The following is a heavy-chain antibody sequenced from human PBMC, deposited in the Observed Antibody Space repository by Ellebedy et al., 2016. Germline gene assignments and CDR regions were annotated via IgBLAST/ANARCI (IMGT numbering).Heavy chain of an antibody. J-gene: IGHJ4*02. D-gene: IGHD5-24*01. V-gene: IGHV3-30-3*01. CDR1: GFTFSSYA. CDR3: ARTPHPRGRNPFDY. CDR2: ISYDGSNK. Sequence: GESLKISXAASGFTFSSYAMHWVRQAPGKGLEWVAVISYDGSNKYYADSVKGRFTISRDNAKNSLYLQMNSLRAEDTAVYYCARTPHPRGRNPFDYWGQGTLVTVSS.